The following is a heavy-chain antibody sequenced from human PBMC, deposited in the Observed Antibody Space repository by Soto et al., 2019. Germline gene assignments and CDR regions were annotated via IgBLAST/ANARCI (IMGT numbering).Heavy chain of an antibody. Sequence: QVQLVESGGGVVQPGGSLRLSREVSGFSFRSFGMHWVRQAPGKGLEWVTVISHEGSYKHYADSVKGRFTISRDDSKNTLYLQMNSLRAEEDKAVYYCAKEGGYGDRIADDYYCYGMDVWGQGTTVTVSS. CDR2: ISHEGSYK. D-gene: IGHD4-17*01. V-gene: IGHV3-30*18. CDR1: GFSFRSFG. CDR3: AKEGGYGDRIADDYYCYGMDV. J-gene: IGHJ6*02.